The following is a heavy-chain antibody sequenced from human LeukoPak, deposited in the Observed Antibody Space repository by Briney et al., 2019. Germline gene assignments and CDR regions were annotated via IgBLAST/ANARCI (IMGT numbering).Heavy chain of an antibody. J-gene: IGHJ4*02. CDR1: GFTFASSA. CDR3: AADRLLWFGEDPSFDY. V-gene: IGHV1-58*02. D-gene: IGHD3-10*01. Sequence: ASVKVSCKASGFTFASSAMQWVRQARGQRLEWIGWIVVGSGNTNYAQKFQERVTITRDMSTSTAYMELSSLRSEDTAVYYCAADRLLWFGEDPSFDYWGQGTLVTVSS. CDR2: IVVGSGNT.